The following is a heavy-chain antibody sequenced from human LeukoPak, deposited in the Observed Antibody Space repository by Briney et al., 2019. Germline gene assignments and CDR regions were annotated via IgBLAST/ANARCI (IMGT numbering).Heavy chain of an antibody. V-gene: IGHV3-66*01. CDR3: ARGSTVTSPSYYFDY. CDR1: GFTVSSNY. Sequence: GGSLRLSCAASGFTVSSNYMSWVRQAPGKGLEWVSVIYSGGSTYYADSVKGRFTISRDDSKNTLYLQMNGLRAEDTAVYYCARGSTVTSPSYYFDYWGQGTLVTVSS. J-gene: IGHJ4*02. D-gene: IGHD4-17*01. CDR2: IYSGGST.